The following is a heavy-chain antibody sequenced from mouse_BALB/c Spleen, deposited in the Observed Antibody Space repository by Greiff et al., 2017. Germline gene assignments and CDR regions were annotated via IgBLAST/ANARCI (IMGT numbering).Heavy chain of an antibody. CDR2: IYPGDGDT. V-gene: IGHV1-80*01. CDR3: ARSNYYGNYDYAMDY. CDR1: GYAFSSYW. Sequence: QVQLQQSGAELVRPGSSVKISCKASGYAFSSYWMNWVKQRPGQGLEWIGQIYPGDGDTNYNVKFKGKATLTADKSSSTAYMQLSSLTSEDSAVYFCARSNYYGNYDYAMDYWGQGTSVTVSS. D-gene: IGHD2-1*01. J-gene: IGHJ4*01.